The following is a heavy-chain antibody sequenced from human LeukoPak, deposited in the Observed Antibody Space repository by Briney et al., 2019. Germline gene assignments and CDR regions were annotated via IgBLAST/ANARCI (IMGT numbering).Heavy chain of an antibody. J-gene: IGHJ5*02. CDR1: GGSISSSSYY. V-gene: IGHV4-39*07. CDR3: AMELDLPLWVGWFDP. CDR2: IYYSGST. Sequence: SETLSLTCTVSGGSISSSSYYWGWIRQPPGKGLEWIGSIYYSGSTYYNPSLKSRVTISVDTSKNQFSLKLSSVTAADTAVYYCAMELDLPLWVGWFDPWGQGTLVTVSS. D-gene: IGHD2-21*01.